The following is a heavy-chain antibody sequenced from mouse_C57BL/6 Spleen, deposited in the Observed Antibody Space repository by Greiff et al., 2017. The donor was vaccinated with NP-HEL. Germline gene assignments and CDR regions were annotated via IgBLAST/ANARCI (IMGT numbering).Heavy chain of an antibody. J-gene: IGHJ4*01. V-gene: IGHV1-81*01. Sequence: QVQLQQSGAELARPGASVKLSCKASGYTFTSYGISWVKQRTGQGLEWIGESYPRSGNTYYNEKFKGKATLTADKSSSTAYMELRSLTSEDSAVYFCARFGDYYGSSPMDYWGQGTSVTVSS. CDR1: GYTFTSYG. CDR3: ARFGDYYGSSPMDY. CDR2: SYPRSGNT. D-gene: IGHD1-1*01.